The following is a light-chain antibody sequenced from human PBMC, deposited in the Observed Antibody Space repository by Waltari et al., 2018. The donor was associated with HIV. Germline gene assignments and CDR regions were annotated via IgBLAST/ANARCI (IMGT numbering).Light chain of an antibody. Sequence: EIVLTQSPGNLALSPGERATLSCRASESVSSRYLAWYQQQPGQAPRLLIYGASTRATDLPDRFRGSGSGTDFTLTISRLEPEDFAVYFCQLYSASITFGQGTRLEIK. J-gene: IGKJ5*01. CDR3: QLYSASIT. CDR2: GAS. V-gene: IGKV3-20*01. CDR1: ESVSSRY.